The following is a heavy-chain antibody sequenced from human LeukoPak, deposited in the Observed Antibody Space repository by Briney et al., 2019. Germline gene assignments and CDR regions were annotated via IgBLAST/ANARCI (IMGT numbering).Heavy chain of an antibody. J-gene: IGHJ4*02. CDR1: GLTFSNYG. CDR3: ATEGGVRGSWAKFDY. Sequence: GGSLRLSCAAAGLTFSNYGMHWVRQAPGKGLEWVAIIWYDGSNKYYADSVKGRFTISKDNSKNTLYLQMNSLRAEDTAMYYCATEGGVRGSWAKFDYWGQGALVTVSS. V-gene: IGHV3-33*01. CDR2: IWYDGSNK. D-gene: IGHD3-16*01.